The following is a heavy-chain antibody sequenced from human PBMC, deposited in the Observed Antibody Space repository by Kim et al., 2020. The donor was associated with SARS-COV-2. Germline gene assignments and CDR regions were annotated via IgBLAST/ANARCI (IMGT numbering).Heavy chain of an antibody. Sequence: SVKVSCKASGGTFNNYAISWVRQAPGQGLEWMGGIIPFFXTANYAQKXQGRVPITADETTSTVYMEVXSLRSEXTXLYYCARDVGPGYCSSTSCYNFDY. CDR1: GGTFNNYA. V-gene: IGHV1-69*13. J-gene: IGHJ4*01. CDR3: ARDVGPGYCSSTSCYNFDY. CDR2: IIPFFXTA. D-gene: IGHD2-2*01.